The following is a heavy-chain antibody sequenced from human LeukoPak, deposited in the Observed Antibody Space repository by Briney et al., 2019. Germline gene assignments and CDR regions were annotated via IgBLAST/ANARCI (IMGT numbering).Heavy chain of an antibody. CDR1: GFIFSSYS. CDR3: ARGGSGNSNWFDP. CDR2: ISSSSSSI. D-gene: IGHD4-23*01. J-gene: IGHJ5*02. Sequence: GGSLRLSCAASGFIFSSYSMNWVRQAPGRGLEWVSYISSSSSSIYYADSVKGRFTISRDNAKNSLDLQMNSLRVEDTALYYCARGGSGNSNWFDPWGQGTLVTVSS. V-gene: IGHV3-48*01.